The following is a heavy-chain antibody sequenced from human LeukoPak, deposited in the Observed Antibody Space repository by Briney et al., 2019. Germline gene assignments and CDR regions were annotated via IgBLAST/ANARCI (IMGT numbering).Heavy chain of an antibody. CDR3: ARSTAVPTFNY. J-gene: IGHJ4*02. Sequence: GGSLRLSCAASGFTFITYSMNWVRQAPGKGLEWVSSISSSSSYIYYADSVKGRFTISRDNAKNSLYLQMNSLRAEDTAVYYCARSTAVPTFNYWGQGTLVTVSS. D-gene: IGHD6-19*01. CDR2: ISSSSSYI. CDR1: GFTFITYS. V-gene: IGHV3-21*01.